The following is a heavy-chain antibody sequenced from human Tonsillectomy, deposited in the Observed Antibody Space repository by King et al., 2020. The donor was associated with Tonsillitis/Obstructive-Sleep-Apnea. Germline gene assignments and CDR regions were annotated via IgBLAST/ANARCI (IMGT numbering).Heavy chain of an antibody. Sequence: VQLVESGGGLVKPGRSLRLSCTASGFSFGDYTMSWFRQAPGKGLEWVTFIRSKAYGGTTEYAASVKGRFTISRDDSKSIAYLQMNSLKTEYTAVYYCTREGITIFGVVIDHYFDYWGQGTLVTVSS. CDR1: GFSFGDYT. V-gene: IGHV3-49*05. CDR2: IRSKAYGGTT. CDR3: TREGITIFGVVIDHYFDY. D-gene: IGHD3-3*01. J-gene: IGHJ4*02.